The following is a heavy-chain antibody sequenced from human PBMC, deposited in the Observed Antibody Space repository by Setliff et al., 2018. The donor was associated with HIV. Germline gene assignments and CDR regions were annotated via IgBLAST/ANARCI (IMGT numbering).Heavy chain of an antibody. CDR2: IIGYNGNT. V-gene: IGHV1-18*01. D-gene: IGHD6-19*01. CDR3: ARVPYRSAWFSGGHDAFDV. CDR1: GYTFTSYG. J-gene: IGHJ3*01. Sequence: GASVKVSCKASGYTFTSYGISWVRQAPGQGLEWMGWIIGYNGNTKYVQKYQGRFTMTTDTSTSKVYMELRTLRSDDTAVYYCARVPYRSAWFSGGHDAFDVWGQGTMVTVS.